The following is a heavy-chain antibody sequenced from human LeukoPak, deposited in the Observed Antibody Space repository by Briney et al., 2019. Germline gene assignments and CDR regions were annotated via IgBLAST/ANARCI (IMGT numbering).Heavy chain of an antibody. J-gene: IGHJ3*02. CDR3: TRCGYSSLNSAFDI. CDR1: GFTFSSYG. CDR2: IRSKAYGGTT. Sequence: GGSLRLSCAASGFTFSSYGMSWFRQAPGKGLEWVGFIRSKAYGGTTEYAASVKGRFTISRDDSKSIAYLQMNSLKTEDTAVYYCTRCGYSSLNSAFDIWGQGTMVTVSS. D-gene: IGHD5-18*01. V-gene: IGHV3-49*03.